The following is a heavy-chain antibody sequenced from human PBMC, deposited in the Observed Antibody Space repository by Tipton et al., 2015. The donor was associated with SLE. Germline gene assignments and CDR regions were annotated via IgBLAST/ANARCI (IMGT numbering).Heavy chain of an antibody. CDR2: IFYRGST. Sequence: TLSLTCTVSGDSISRSNYYWGWIRQPPGKGLEWIGSIFYRGSTHYNPSLKSRVTISADTSKNQFSLRLSSVTAADTAVYYCARATTAISPFDYWGQGTLVTVSS. D-gene: IGHD2-21*02. CDR3: ARATTAISPFDY. J-gene: IGHJ4*02. V-gene: IGHV4-39*07. CDR1: GDSISRSNYY.